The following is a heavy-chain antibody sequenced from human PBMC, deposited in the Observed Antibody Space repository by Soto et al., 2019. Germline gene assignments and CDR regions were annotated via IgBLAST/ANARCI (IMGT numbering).Heavy chain of an antibody. CDR1: GDSISTFY. CDR2: VYYTGST. CDR3: ARGRTVRNYADDSSDYFYFFDY. V-gene: IGHV4-59*01. J-gene: IGHJ4*02. D-gene: IGHD3-22*01. Sequence: SETLSLTCTVSGDSISTFYWGWMRQSPGKELEWIGYVYYTGSTNYNPSLKSRVTISVDRSKNQFSLKLTSANAADTAAYYCARGRTVRNYADDSSDYFYFFDYWGQGTKVTVYS.